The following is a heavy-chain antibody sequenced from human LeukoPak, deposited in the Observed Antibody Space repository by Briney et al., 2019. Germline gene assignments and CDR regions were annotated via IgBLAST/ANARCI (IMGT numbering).Heavy chain of an antibody. D-gene: IGHD3-9*01. J-gene: IGHJ5*02. CDR1: GLSLNSYA. V-gene: IGHV3-23*01. CDR2: SSSSDDGK. CDR3: AKSVLTADP. Sequence: GGSLRLSCTASGLSLNSYAMSWVRQVPGKGLELVSASSSSDDGKWYAESVRGRFTISRDNSKNTLYLQMNSLRAEDTAVYYCAKSVLTADPWGQGTLVTVSS.